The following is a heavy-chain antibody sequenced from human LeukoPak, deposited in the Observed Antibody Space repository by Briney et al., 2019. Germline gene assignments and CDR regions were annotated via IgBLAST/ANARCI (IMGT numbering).Heavy chain of an antibody. V-gene: IGHV3-73*01. CDR1: GFTFSGSP. D-gene: IGHD3-10*01. J-gene: IGHJ4*02. CDR3: AKGGLWFGELLPYYFDY. Sequence: GGSLRLSCAASGFTFSGSPMHWVRQASGKGLEWVGRIRSKANGYATAYAASVRGRFTISRDDSKNTAYLQMNSLRAEDTALYYCAKGGLWFGELLPYYFDYWGQGTLVTVSS. CDR2: IRSKANGYAT.